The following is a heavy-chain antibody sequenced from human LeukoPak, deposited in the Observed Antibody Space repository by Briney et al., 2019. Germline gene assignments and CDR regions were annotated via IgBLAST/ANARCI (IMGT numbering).Heavy chain of an antibody. D-gene: IGHD1-26*01. Sequence: GESLKISCKGSGYSFNTYWIGWVRQMPGKGLEWMGIIYPGDSDTRYSPSLQGRVTIPADRSINTAYLQWGSLKASDTALYYCARVGARVPIDSWGQGSLVTVSS. CDR1: GYSFNTYW. V-gene: IGHV5-51*01. CDR3: ARVGARVPIDS. CDR2: IYPGDSDT. J-gene: IGHJ5*01.